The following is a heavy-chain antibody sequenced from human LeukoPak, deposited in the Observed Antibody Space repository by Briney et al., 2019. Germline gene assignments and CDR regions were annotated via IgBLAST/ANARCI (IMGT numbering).Heavy chain of an antibody. CDR2: IDYSGST. Sequence: SETLSLTCTVSGVSVSSSSYYWSWIRQPPGKGLEWIGYIDYSGSTNYNPSLKSRVTISVDTSKNHFSLKLRYVTAADTAVYYCARDRIREFDYWGQGTLVTVSS. D-gene: IGHD3-10*01. CDR3: ARDRIREFDY. CDR1: GVSVSSSSYY. J-gene: IGHJ4*02. V-gene: IGHV4-61*03.